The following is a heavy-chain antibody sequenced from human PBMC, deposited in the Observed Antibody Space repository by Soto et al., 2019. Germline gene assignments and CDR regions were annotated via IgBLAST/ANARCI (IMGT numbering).Heavy chain of an antibody. Sequence: SETLSLTCTVSGGSVSTNSYSWGWIRQSPGKGLEWIGTIYSSENTYYNPSLLSRVTISVDTSKNEFSLRLSSATAADTAVYYCARLNGYCISTNCHGYYGMDVWRQGTTVTVSS. V-gene: IGHV4-39*01. CDR1: GGSVSTNSYS. CDR3: ARLNGYCISTNCHGYYGMDV. D-gene: IGHD2-2*03. J-gene: IGHJ6*02. CDR2: IYSSENT.